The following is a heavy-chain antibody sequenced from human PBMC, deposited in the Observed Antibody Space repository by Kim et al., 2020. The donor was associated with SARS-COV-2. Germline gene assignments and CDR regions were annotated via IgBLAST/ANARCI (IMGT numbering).Heavy chain of an antibody. V-gene: IGHV4-34*01. CDR3: ARGGGYSSSWYDY. Sequence: YNPSRKSRVTISVDTYKNQFSLKLSSVTAADTAVYYCARGGGYSSSWYDYWGQGTLVTVSS. D-gene: IGHD6-13*01. J-gene: IGHJ4*02.